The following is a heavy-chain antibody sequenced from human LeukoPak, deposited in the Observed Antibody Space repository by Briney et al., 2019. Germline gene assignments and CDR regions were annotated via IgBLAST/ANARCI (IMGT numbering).Heavy chain of an antibody. CDR1: GGSVSRGSYY. J-gene: IGHJ4*02. Sequence: SETLSLTCTVSGGSVSRGSYYWGWTRQPPGKGLEWIGYIHHSGTTNYSPSLKSRVTISVDTSKNQFSLNLTSVTAADTAVYYCARYGSGSYRQFDYWGQGTLVTVSS. CDR2: IHHSGTT. V-gene: IGHV4-61*01. D-gene: IGHD3-10*01. CDR3: ARYGSGSYRQFDY.